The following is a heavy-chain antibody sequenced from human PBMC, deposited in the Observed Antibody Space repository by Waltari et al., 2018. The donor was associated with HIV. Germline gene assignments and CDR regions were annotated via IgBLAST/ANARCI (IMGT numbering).Heavy chain of an antibody. Sequence: EVQLVESGGKWVQPGGSLRLSCLAPGFTFSDYRLNWVRQGPGKGLEWVAYISATGTTIFYANSVKGRFTVSRDNVENSLYLDMSSLRAEDTGDYYCARCETVVTPFINKYLGLDVWGPGTTVTVSS. V-gene: IGHV3-48*01. CDR3: ARCETVVTPFINKYLGLDV. D-gene: IGHD2-15*01. CDR1: GFTFSDYR. CDR2: ISATGTTI. J-gene: IGHJ6*02.